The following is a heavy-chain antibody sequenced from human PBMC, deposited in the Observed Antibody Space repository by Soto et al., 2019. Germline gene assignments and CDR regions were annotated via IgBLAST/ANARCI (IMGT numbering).Heavy chain of an antibody. D-gene: IGHD3-3*01. V-gene: IGHV1-69*18. CDR3: VRERDDTFFGSEIGFDF. CDR2: LIVMFGPG. CDR1: GGDFRSSA. Sequence: QVQLVQSGAEVKEPGSSVMVSCRTSGGDFRSSAISWVRQAPGQGLEGLGNLIVMFGPGTYAQKFQDRVTITAEESLSTEYLALKRLTSDDTAIDYCVRERDDTFFGSEIGFDFWGQGTLVTVS. J-gene: IGHJ4*02.